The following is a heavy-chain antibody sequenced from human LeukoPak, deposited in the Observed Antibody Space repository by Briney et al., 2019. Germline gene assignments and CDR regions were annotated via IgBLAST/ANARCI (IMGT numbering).Heavy chain of an antibody. Sequence: GGSLRRSCAASGFTFSSYWMHWVRQAPGKGLVWLSGMNGDGTTTTYADYVKGRFTITRDNAKNTLYLQMNSLRADDTAVYYCARSYDYWGQGTLVTVSS. CDR1: GFTFSSYW. CDR2: MNGDGTTT. CDR3: ARSYDY. V-gene: IGHV3-74*01. J-gene: IGHJ4*02.